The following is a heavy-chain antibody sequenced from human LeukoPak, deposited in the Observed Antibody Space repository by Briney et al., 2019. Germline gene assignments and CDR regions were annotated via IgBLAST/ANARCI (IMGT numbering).Heavy chain of an antibody. V-gene: IGHV3-23*01. CDR1: GFTFSDYG. CDR3: AKNGDRGAYCSGGSCYPYYYYYMDV. J-gene: IGHJ6*03. CDR2: ISSTGGTT. D-gene: IGHD2-15*01. Sequence: GALRLSCAASGFTFSDYGMSWVRQAPGKGLEWISSISSTGGTTYYADSVKGRFTISRDNSKNTLFLQVNSLRAEDTAIYYCAKNGDRGAYCSGGSCYPYYYYYMDVWGKGTTVTISS.